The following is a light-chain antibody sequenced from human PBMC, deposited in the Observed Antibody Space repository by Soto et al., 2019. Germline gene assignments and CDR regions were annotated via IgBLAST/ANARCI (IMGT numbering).Light chain of an antibody. CDR1: QSVGTD. J-gene: IGKJ2*01. CDR3: HHYNSWPYT. CDR2: DAS. V-gene: IGKV3-15*01. Sequence: IVMTQSPATLSVSPGERVTLSWRASQSVGTDLAWYQQKPGQAPRLLIYDASTRAPGFPARFSGSGSGTEFTLTISSLQSEDFAVYYCHHYNSWPYTFGQGTKVDIK.